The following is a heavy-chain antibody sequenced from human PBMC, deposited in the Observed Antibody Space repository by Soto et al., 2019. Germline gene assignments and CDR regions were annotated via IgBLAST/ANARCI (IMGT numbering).Heavy chain of an antibody. CDR2: ISSSSSTI. V-gene: IGHV3-48*02. D-gene: IGHD2-21*01. Sequence: PGGSLRLSCAASGFTFSSYSMNWVRQAPGKGLEWVSYISSSSSTIYYADSVKGRFTISADRGRNSVFLQLNSLRDEDTAVYYCVRDRDLGGDMAHGDFWGQGTLVTVSS. CDR1: GFTFSSYS. J-gene: IGHJ4*01. CDR3: VRDRDLGGDMAHGDF.